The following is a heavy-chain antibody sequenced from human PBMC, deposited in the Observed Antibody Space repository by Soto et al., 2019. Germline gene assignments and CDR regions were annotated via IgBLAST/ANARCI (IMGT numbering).Heavy chain of an antibody. J-gene: IGHJ6*02. CDR2: IYHSGST. CDR3: ARDQLGESSDYYYYYGMDV. CDR1: GGSISSSNW. Sequence: PSETLSLTCAVSGGSISSSNWWSWVRQPPGKGLEWIGEIYHSGSTNYNPSLKSRVTISVDKSKNQFSLKLSSVTAADTAVYYCARDQLGESSDYYYYYGMDVWGQGTTVTVSS. V-gene: IGHV4-4*02. D-gene: IGHD3-16*01.